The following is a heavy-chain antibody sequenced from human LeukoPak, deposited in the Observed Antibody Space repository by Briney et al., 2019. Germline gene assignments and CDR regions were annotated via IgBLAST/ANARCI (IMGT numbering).Heavy chain of an antibody. J-gene: IGHJ4*02. CDR2: INWNGGST. CDR1: GFTFDDYG. V-gene: IGHV3-20*04. D-gene: IGHD5-18*01. Sequence: GGSLRLSCAASGFTFDDYGMSWVRQAPGKGLEWVPGINWNGGSTGYADSVKGRFTISRDNAKNSLYLQMNSLRAEDTALYYCAFYSYGYRDFDYWGQGTLVTVSS. CDR3: AFYSYGYRDFDY.